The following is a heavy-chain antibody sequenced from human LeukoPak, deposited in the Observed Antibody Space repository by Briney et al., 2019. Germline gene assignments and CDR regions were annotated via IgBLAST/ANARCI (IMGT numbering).Heavy chain of an antibody. Sequence: GGSLRLSCAASGFTFSSYEMNWVRQAPGKGLEWVSYISSSGSTTHYADSVKGRFTISRDNAKKSLYLQMNSLRAEDTAVYYCARDNYDSNGYYFDWGQGTLVTV. CDR1: GFTFSSYE. D-gene: IGHD3-22*01. CDR2: ISSSGSTT. V-gene: IGHV3-48*03. CDR3: ARDNYDSNGYYFD. J-gene: IGHJ4*02.